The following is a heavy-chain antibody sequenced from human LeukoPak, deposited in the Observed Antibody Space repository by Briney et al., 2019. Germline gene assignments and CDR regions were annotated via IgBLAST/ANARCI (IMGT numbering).Heavy chain of an antibody. V-gene: IGHV4-34*01. CDR2: INHSGST. CDR1: GGSFSGYY. J-gene: IGHJ5*02. CDR3: ARRIAARPRGYWFDP. D-gene: IGHD6-6*01. Sequence: PSETLSLTCAVYGGSFSGYYWSWIRQPPGKGLEWIGEINHSGSTNYNPSLKSRVTISVDTSKNQFSLKVSSVTAADTAVYYCARRIAARPRGYWFDPWGQGTLATVSS.